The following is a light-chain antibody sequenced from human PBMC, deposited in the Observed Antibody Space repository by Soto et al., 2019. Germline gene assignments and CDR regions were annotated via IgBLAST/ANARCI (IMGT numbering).Light chain of an antibody. CDR3: SSYTSSGSYV. J-gene: IGLJ1*01. V-gene: IGLV2-14*01. CDR1: SSDVGGYDY. Sequence: QSALTQPASVSGPPGQSIATSCSGTSSDVGGYDYVSWYQQHPGKAPKLMIYDVSNRPSGISTRFSASKSGNTASLTISGLQAEDEADYYCSSYTSSGSYVFGTGTKVTVL. CDR2: DVS.